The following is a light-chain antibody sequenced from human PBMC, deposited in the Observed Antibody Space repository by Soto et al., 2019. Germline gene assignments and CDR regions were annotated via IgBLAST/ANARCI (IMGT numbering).Light chain of an antibody. Sequence: IMLTQSPGTLSLSPGERATLSCRASQSVTSTSLAWYQQKPGQAPRLLMYGASSRATGTPDRISGGGSGTDFTLTISRLEPEDFAVYYCQHYVTSSITFGQRTRLEI. CDR2: GAS. J-gene: IGKJ5*01. CDR1: QSVTSTS. V-gene: IGKV3-20*01. CDR3: QHYVTSSIT.